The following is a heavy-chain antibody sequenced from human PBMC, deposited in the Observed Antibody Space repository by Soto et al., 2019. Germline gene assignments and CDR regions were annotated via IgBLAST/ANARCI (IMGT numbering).Heavy chain of an antibody. CDR2: IKSRSDGETT. V-gene: IGHV3-15*07. D-gene: IGHD5-12*01. CDR3: TPSYSNIWEKFDY. J-gene: IGHJ4*02. CDR1: DFNFNNAW. Sequence: PGGSLRLSCAAFDFNFNNAWMNWVRQAPGKGLEWVGRIKSRSDGETTEYGAAVKGRFSISRDDSKNTVYLQMNSLKTEDTAVYYCTPSYSNIWEKFDYWGQGT.